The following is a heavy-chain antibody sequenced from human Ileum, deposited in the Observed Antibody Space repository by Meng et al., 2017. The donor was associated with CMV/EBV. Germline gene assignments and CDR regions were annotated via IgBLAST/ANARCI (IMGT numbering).Heavy chain of an antibody. V-gene: IGHV4-34*01. CDR3: ARGRESIAAAVPLYWYFDL. CDR2: INHSGST. Sequence: FSGYYWSWIRQPPGKGLEWIGEINHSGSTNYNPSLKSRVTISVDTSKNQFSLKLSSVTAADTAVYYCARGRESIAAAVPLYWYFDLWGRGTLVTVSS. J-gene: IGHJ2*01. CDR1: FSGYY. D-gene: IGHD6-13*01.